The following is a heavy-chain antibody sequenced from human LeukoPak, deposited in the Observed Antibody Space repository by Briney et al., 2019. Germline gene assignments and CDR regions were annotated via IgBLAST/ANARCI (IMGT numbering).Heavy chain of an antibody. CDR2: MYYSGST. CDR1: GGSISSYY. D-gene: IGHD6-6*01. V-gene: IGHV4-59*08. Sequence: SETLSLTCTVSGGSISSYYWSWIRQPPGKGLEWIGYMYYSGSTNYNPPPRSRVTISVDTSKNQFSLNLTSVTAADTAVYYCARAMSIAARLQTIFDYWGQGTLVTVSS. CDR3: ARAMSIAARLQTIFDY. J-gene: IGHJ4*02.